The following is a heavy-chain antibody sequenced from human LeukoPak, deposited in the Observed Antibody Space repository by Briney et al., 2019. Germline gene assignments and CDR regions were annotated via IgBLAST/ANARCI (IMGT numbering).Heavy chain of an antibody. V-gene: IGHV3-20*04. J-gene: IGHJ4*02. CDR3: ARVNSRIHLWLAQFDY. Sequence: PGGSLRLSCAASGFNLDDHGMSWVRQAPGKGLEWVSGINWNGGSTGYADSVKGRFIISRDNAKNSLYLQMNSLRAEDTALYYCARVNSRIHLWLAQFDYWGQGTLVTVSS. CDR1: GFNLDDHG. CDR2: INWNGGST. D-gene: IGHD5-18*01.